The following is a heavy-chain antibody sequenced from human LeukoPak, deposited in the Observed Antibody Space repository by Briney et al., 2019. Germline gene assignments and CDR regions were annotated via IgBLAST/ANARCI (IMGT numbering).Heavy chain of an antibody. CDR2: INPNSGGT. CDR1: GYTFTGYY. D-gene: IGHD3-10*01. Sequence: ASVKASCKASGYTFTGYYMHWVRQAPGQGLEWMGWINPNSGGTNYAQKFQGRVTMTRDTSISTAYMELSRLRSDDTAVYYCARDYNPVLLWFGEYYFDYWGQGTLVTVSS. CDR3: ARDYNPVLLWFGEYYFDY. J-gene: IGHJ4*02. V-gene: IGHV1-2*02.